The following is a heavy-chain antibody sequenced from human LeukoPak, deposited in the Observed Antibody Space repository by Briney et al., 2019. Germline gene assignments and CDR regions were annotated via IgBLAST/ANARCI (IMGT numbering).Heavy chain of an antibody. CDR1: GFTVSSNY. J-gene: IGHJ5*02. CDR2: IYSGGST. CDR3: ARAVTYSNYGNWFDP. D-gene: IGHD4-11*01. V-gene: IGHV3-66*01. Sequence: GGSLRLSCAASGFTVSSNYMSWVRQAPGKGLEWVSVIYSGGSTYYADSVKGRFTISRDNSKNTLYLQMHSLRAEDTAVYYCARAVTYSNYGNWFDPWGQGTLVTVSS.